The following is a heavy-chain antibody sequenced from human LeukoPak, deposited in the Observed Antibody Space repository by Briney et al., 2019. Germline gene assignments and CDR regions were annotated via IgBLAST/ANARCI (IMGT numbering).Heavy chain of an antibody. CDR2: IYYSGST. D-gene: IGHD2-2*01. V-gene: IGHV4-31*03. J-gene: IGHJ4*02. CDR3: ARVVVPAAYYFDY. CDR1: GGSICSGGYY. Sequence: PSQTLSLTCTVYGGSICSGGYYWSWIRQHPGKSLEWIGYIYYSGSTYYNPSLKSRVTISVDTSKNQFSLKLSSVTAADTAVYYRARVVVPAAYYFDYWGQGTLVTVSS.